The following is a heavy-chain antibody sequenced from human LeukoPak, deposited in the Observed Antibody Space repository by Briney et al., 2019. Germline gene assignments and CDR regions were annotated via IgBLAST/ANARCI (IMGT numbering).Heavy chain of an antibody. Sequence: PSETLSLTCTVSGGSISSGGYYWSWIRQPPGKGLEWIGYIYHSGSTYYNPSLKSRVTISVDRSKNQFSLKLSSVTAADTAVYYCARDLYCSSTSCYSYIDYWGQGTLVTVSS. CDR3: ARDLYCSSTSCYSYIDY. J-gene: IGHJ4*02. D-gene: IGHD2-2*01. CDR2: IYHSGST. CDR1: GGSISSGGYY. V-gene: IGHV4-30-2*01.